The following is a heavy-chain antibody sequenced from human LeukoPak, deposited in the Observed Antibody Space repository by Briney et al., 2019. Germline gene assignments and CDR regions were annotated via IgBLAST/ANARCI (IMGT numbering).Heavy chain of an antibody. V-gene: IGHV4-39*07. CDR2: IYSSGST. CDR3: ARTSMVRGVIPLFDY. Sequence: SETLSLSCTVSGGSISSTSYSWGWIRQPPGKGLEWIGSIYSSGSTFNNPSLKSRVTMSLDTSKNRFSLKLSSVTAADTAVYYCARTSMVRGVIPLFDYWGQGTLVTVSS. D-gene: IGHD3-10*01. CDR1: GGSISSTSYS. J-gene: IGHJ4*02.